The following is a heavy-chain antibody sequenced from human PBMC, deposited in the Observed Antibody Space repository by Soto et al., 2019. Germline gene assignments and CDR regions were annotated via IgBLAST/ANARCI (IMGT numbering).Heavy chain of an antibody. V-gene: IGHV4-31*03. CDR1: GGSITSGGYY. Sequence: QVQLQESGPGLVKPSQTLSLTCTVSGGSITSGGYYWSWLRQHPGKGLEWIGYIYYSGFTYYNPSLKSGVTISVDASKNQFSLKLSSVTAADSAVYYCARSVFPWGQGTLVTVSS. CDR2: IYYSGFT. CDR3: ARSVFP. J-gene: IGHJ5*02.